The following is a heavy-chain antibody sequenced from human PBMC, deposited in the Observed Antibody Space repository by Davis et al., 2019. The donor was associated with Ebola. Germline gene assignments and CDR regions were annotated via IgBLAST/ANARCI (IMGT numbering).Heavy chain of an antibody. CDR1: GFTFSSYS. CDR3: ARDIGDYYKILDY. CDR2: ISSSSSTI. Sequence: GESLKISCAASGFTFSSYSMNWVRQAPGKGLEWVSYISSSSSTIYYADSVKGRFTISRDNAKNSLYLQMNSLRDEDTAVYYCARDIGDYYKILDYWGQGTLVTVSS. V-gene: IGHV3-48*02. D-gene: IGHD3-22*01. J-gene: IGHJ4*02.